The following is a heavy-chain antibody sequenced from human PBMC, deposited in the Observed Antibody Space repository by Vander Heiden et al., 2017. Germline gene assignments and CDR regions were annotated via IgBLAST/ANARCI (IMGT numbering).Heavy chain of an antibody. V-gene: IGHV1-8*01. CDR3: ARYCSSASCYKFDY. CDR2: MDPKTGKT. D-gene: IGHD2-2*01. Sequence: QVQLVQSGAEVKKPGASAQVSCKASGYTFTAYEINWVRQAAGQGLEWVGWMDPKTGKTGYAQKFQGRVAMTRNTSITTASMELSSLRSEDTAVYYCARYCSSASCYKFDYWGQGTLVTVSS. CDR1: GYTFTAYE. J-gene: IGHJ4*02.